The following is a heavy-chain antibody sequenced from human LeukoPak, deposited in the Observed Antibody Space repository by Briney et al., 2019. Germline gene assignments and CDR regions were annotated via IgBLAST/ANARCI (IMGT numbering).Heavy chain of an antibody. D-gene: IGHD1-26*01. V-gene: IGHV3-20*04. CDR1: GFTFDDYG. J-gene: IGHJ4*02. CDR2: INWNGGST. Sequence: GGSLRLSCAASGFTFDDYGMSWVRQAPGKGLEWVSGINWNGGSTGYADSVKGRFTISRDNAKNSLYLQMNSLRAEDTALYYFARASLGATSSGFLDYWGQGTLVTVSS. CDR3: ARASLGATSSGFLDY.